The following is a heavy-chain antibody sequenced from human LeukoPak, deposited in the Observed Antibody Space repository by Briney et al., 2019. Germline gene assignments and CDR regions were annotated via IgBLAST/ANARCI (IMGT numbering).Heavy chain of an antibody. Sequence: PSETLSLTCTVSGGSISSYYWSWIRQPPGKGLEWIGSIYYSGSTYYNPSLKSRVTISVDTSKNQFSLKLSSVTAADTAVYYCARQRGSYGADYWGQGTLVTVSS. CDR2: IYYSGST. CDR1: GGSISSYY. J-gene: IGHJ4*02. D-gene: IGHD5-18*01. CDR3: ARQRGSYGADY. V-gene: IGHV4-39*01.